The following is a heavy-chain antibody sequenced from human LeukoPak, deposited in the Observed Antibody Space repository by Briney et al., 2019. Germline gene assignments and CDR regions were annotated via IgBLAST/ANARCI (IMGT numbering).Heavy chain of an antibody. CDR1: GGSFSGYY. J-gene: IGHJ5*02. D-gene: IGHD2-2*01. Sequence: KASETLSLTCAVYGGSFSGYYWSWIRQPPGKGLEWIGEINHSGSTNYNPSLKSRVTISVDTSKNQFSLKLSSVTAADTAVYYCARVEKDIVVVPAARWFEPWGQGTLVTVSS. CDR3: ARVEKDIVVVPAARWFEP. V-gene: IGHV4-34*01. CDR2: INHSGST.